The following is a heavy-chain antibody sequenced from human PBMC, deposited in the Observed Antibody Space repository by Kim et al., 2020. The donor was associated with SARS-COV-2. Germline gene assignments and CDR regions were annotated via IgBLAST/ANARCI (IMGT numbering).Heavy chain of an antibody. J-gene: IGHJ4*02. Sequence: YYVDSVKRRFTISRDNAKNSLYLQMNSLRAEDTAVYYCARSSSSTSCFDYWGQGTLVTVSS. CDR3: ARSSSSTSCFDY. V-gene: IGHV3-7*01. D-gene: IGHD2-2*01.